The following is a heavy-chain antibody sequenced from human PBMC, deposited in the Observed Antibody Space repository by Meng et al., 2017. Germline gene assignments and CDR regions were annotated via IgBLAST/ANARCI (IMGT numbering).Heavy chain of an antibody. CDR3: ARDKGATTVVMWGYFDY. V-gene: IGHV3-15*01. J-gene: IGHJ4*02. CDR1: GFTFSNAW. CDR2: IKSKTDGGTT. Sequence: GGSLRLSCAASGFTFSNAWMSWVRQAPGKGLEWVGRIKSKTDGGTTDYAAPVKGRFTISRDDSKNTLYLQMNSLKTEDTAVYYCARDKGATTVVMWGYFDYWGQGTLVTVSS. D-gene: IGHD4-23*01.